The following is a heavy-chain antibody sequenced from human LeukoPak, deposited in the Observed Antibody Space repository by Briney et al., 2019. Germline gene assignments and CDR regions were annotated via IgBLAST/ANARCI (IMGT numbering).Heavy chain of an antibody. J-gene: IGHJ4*02. Sequence: PGGSLRLSCAASGFTVNTNYMSWVRQAPGKGLEWVSVIYSGGSTYYADSVEGRFTISRDNSKNTLYLQMNSLRAEDTAVYYCARDQSVWRFYFGNWGQGTLVTVSS. CDR2: IYSGGST. CDR3: ARDQSVWRFYFGN. CDR1: GFTVNTNY. V-gene: IGHV3-66*01. D-gene: IGHD5/OR15-5a*01.